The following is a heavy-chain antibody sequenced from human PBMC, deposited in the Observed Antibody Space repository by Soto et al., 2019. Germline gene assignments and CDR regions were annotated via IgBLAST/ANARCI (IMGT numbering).Heavy chain of an antibody. V-gene: IGHV1-69*06. CDR1: GDTDSNYN. D-gene: IGHD1-1*01. Sequence: QVHLVQSGAEVKKPGSSVKVSCKASGDTDSNYNINWVRQAPGQGLEWMGGIIPMFDALNHAQKFQDRVTITADKSTSTVFMELRNLRSEDTAMYYCARGHNGDLRFDYWGQGTLVTVSS. CDR2: IIPMFDAL. CDR3: ARGHNGDLRFDY. J-gene: IGHJ4*02.